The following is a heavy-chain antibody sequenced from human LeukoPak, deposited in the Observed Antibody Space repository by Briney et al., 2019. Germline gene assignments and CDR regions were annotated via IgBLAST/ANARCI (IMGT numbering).Heavy chain of an antibody. J-gene: IGHJ5*02. V-gene: IGHV1-69*13. Sequence: ASERVSCKASGGTFSSYAISWVRQAPGQGLEWMGGIIPIFGTANYAQKFQGRVTITADESTSTAYMELSSLRSEDTAVYYCAKSSTSRYSWFDPWGQGTLVTVSS. D-gene: IGHD2-2*01. CDR2: IIPIFGTA. CDR3: AKSSTSRYSWFDP. CDR1: GGTFSSYA.